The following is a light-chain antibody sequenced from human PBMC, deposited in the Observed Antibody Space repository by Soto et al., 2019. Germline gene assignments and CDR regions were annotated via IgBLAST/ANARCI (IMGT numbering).Light chain of an antibody. CDR2: AAS. CDR3: QQLNSYPRT. J-gene: IGKJ3*01. V-gene: IGKV1-9*01. CDR1: QGISSY. Sequence: IQLTQSPSSLSASVGDRVTITCRASQGISSYLAWYQQKLGKAPKLLIYAASTLQSGVPSRFSGSGSGTDFTLTISSLQPEDFATYYCQQLNSYPRTFGPGTKVDIK.